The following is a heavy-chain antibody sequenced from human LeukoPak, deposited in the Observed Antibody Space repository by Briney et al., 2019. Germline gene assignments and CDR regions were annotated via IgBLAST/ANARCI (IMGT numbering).Heavy chain of an antibody. Sequence: GGSLRLSCAASGFTFSTYWMSWVRQVPGKGLEWVANINQDGSQKRYVDSVQGRFTISRDNTKNSLFLQMNSLRAEDTAVYYCARLKDDVTKLDYWGQGTLVTVSS. D-gene: IGHD2-8*01. CDR3: ARLKDDVTKLDY. V-gene: IGHV3-7*01. J-gene: IGHJ4*02. CDR2: INQDGSQK. CDR1: GFTFSTYW.